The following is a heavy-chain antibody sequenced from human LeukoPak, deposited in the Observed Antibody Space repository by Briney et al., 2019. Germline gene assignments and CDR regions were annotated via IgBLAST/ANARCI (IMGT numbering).Heavy chain of an antibody. V-gene: IGHV1-24*01. CDR1: GYTLTELS. CDR2: FDPEDGET. J-gene: IGHJ4*02. CDR3: ATVYLSGLAAAGYFDY. Sequence: ASVKVSCKVSGYTLTELSMHWMRQAPGKGLEWMGGFDPEDGETIYAQKFQGRVTMTEDTSTDTAYMELSSLRSEDTAVYYCATVYLSGLAAAGYFDYWGQGTLVTVSS. D-gene: IGHD6-13*01.